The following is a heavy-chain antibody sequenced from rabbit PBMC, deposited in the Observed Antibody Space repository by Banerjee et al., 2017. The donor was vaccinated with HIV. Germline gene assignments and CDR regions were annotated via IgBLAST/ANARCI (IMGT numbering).Heavy chain of an antibody. CDR1: GFSFSSSGY. V-gene: IGHV1S40*01. CDR2: IAGSSSGFT. Sequence: QSLEESGGDLVKPGASLTLTCTASGFSFSSSGYMCWVRQAPGKGLEWISCIAGSSSGFTYSAAWAKCRFTCSKSSSTTVTLQITSLTAADTATYFCARGSAAITMVITGFYFNLWGQGTLVTVS. J-gene: IGHJ4*01. CDR3: ARGSAAITMVITGFYFNL. D-gene: IGHD2-1*01.